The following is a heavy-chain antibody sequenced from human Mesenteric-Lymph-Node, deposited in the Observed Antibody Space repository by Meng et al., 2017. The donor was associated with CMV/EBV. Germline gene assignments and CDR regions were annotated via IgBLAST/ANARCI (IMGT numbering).Heavy chain of an antibody. J-gene: IGHJ6*02. CDR2: INPNSGGT. D-gene: IGHD3-22*01. V-gene: IGHV1-2*02. CDR3: AREGYYYDSSSYYNYYYYGMGV. CDR1: GYTFTGYY. Sequence: ASVKVSCKASGYTFTGYYMHWVRQAPGQGLEWMGWINPNSGGTKYAQKFQGRVTMTRDTSISTAYVELSRLRSDDTAVYYCAREGYYYDSSSYYNYYYYGMGVWGQGTTVTVSS.